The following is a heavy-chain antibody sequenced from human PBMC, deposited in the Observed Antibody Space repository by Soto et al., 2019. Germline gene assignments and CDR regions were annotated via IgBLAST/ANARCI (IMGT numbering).Heavy chain of an antibody. CDR1: GWSFSGYY. V-gene: IGHV4-34*01. Sequence: PAETLSLTCAVYGWSFSGYYWSWIRQPPGKGLEWIGEINHSGSTNYNASVKSRVTISGDTSKNQLSLKLSSVSAADTAVYYCARVERIVVVPADERLYSILHAFDIWGQETMVTVSS. J-gene: IGHJ3*02. CDR3: ARVERIVVVPADERLYSILHAFDI. CDR2: INHSGST. D-gene: IGHD2-2*01.